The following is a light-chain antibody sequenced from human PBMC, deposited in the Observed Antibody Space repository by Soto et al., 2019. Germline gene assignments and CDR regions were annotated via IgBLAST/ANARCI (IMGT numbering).Light chain of an antibody. CDR1: SSGVGGYNY. Sequence: QSVLTQPASVSGSPGQSITISCTGTSSGVGGYNYVSWYQQHPGKAPKLMIYDVSNRPSGVSNRFSGSKSGNTASLTISGLQAEDDADYYCSSYTSSSTLYVFGTGTKVTVL. V-gene: IGLV2-14*01. CDR2: DVS. J-gene: IGLJ1*01. CDR3: SSYTSSSTLYV.